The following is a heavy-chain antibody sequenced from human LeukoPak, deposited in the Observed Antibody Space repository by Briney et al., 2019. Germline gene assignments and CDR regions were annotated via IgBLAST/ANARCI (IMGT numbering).Heavy chain of an antibody. Sequence: ASVKVSCKASGGTFSSYTISWVRQAPGQGLEWMGRINPNSGGTNYAQKFQGRVTMTRDTSISTAYMELSRLRSDDTAVYYCARGYCSGGSCYSVENWFDPWGQGTLVTVSS. CDR1: GGTFSSYT. CDR2: INPNSGGT. J-gene: IGHJ5*02. D-gene: IGHD2-15*01. CDR3: ARGYCSGGSCYSVENWFDP. V-gene: IGHV1-2*06.